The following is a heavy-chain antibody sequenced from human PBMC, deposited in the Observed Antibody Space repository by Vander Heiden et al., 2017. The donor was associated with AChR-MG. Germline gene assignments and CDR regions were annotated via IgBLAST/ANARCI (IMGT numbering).Heavy chain of an antibody. J-gene: IGHJ2*01. CDR1: GFTFSSYA. V-gene: IGHV3-30-3*01. Sequence: QVQLVESGGGVVQPGTSLNPPCAASGFTFSSYAMHWVRQAPGKGLEWVAVISYDGSNKYYADSVKGRFTISRDNSKNTLYLQMNSLRAEDTAVYYCARDARGYFDLWGRGTLVTVSS. CDR2: ISYDGSNK. CDR3: ARDARGYFDL. D-gene: IGHD3-10*01.